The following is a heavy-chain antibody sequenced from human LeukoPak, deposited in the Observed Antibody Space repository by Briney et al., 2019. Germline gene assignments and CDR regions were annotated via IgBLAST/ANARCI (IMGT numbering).Heavy chain of an antibody. D-gene: IGHD2-2*01. CDR2: IYHSGST. CDR3: ARGRADCSSTSCCKTYYYYYYMDV. J-gene: IGHJ6*03. CDR1: GYSISSGSY. Sequence: PSETLSLTCSVSGYSISSGSYWGWIRQPPGKGLEWIGSIYHSGSTYYNPSPKSRVTISVDTSKNQFSLKLNSVTAADTAVYYCARGRADCSSTSCCKTYYYYYYMDVWGKGTTVTVSS. V-gene: IGHV4-38-2*02.